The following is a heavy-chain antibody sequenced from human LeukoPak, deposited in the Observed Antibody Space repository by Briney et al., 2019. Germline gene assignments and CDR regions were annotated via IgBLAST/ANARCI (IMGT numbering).Heavy chain of an antibody. CDR2: IYYSGST. D-gene: IGHD3-22*01. V-gene: IGHV4-39*07. CDR1: GGSISSSSYY. Sequence: SETLSLTCTVSGGSISSSSYYWGWIRQPPGKGLEWIGSIYYSGSTYYNPSLKSRVTISVDTSKNQFSLKLSSVTAADTAVYYCARSYDSSGPNDYWGQGTLVTVSS. J-gene: IGHJ4*02. CDR3: ARSYDSSGPNDY.